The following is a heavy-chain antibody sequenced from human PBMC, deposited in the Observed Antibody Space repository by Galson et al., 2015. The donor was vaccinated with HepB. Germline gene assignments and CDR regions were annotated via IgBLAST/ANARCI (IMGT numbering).Heavy chain of an antibody. Sequence: LRLSCAASGFTFSSYGMHWVRQAPGKGLEWVAVISYDGSNKYYADSVKGRFTISRDNSKNTLYLQMNSLRAEDTAVYYCAKDLGSSSSFDYWGQGTLVTVSS. V-gene: IGHV3-30*18. J-gene: IGHJ4*02. CDR2: ISYDGSNK. CDR1: GFTFSSYG. D-gene: IGHD6-6*01. CDR3: AKDLGSSSSFDY.